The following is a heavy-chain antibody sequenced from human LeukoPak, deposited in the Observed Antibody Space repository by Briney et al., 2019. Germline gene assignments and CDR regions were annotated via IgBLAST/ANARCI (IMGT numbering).Heavy chain of an antibody. CDR1: GFTFSSYT. D-gene: IGHD6-19*01. Sequence: GRSLRLSCAASGFTFSSYTMHWVRQSPGKGLEWVAVISNDGSNKYYADSVKGRFTISRDNSKNTLYLQMNSLRAEDTAVYYCARGPAAGNLLGYWGQGTLVTVSS. CDR3: ARGPAAGNLLGY. J-gene: IGHJ4*02. V-gene: IGHV3-30*04. CDR2: ISNDGSNK.